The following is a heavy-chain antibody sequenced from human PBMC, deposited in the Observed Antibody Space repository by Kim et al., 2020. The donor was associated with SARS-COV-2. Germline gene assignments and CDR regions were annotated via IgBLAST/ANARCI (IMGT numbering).Heavy chain of an antibody. V-gene: IGHV3-30-3*01. Sequence: GGSLRLSCAASGLSFDSSAMNWVRPAPGKGLEWVAVISYDGRNEEYAASVKGRFTISRDNSKSRLYLEMNRLRLEDTALYYWARGNYYESVCLSDYYHGMHVWGQGTTVTVSS. CDR1: GLSFDSSA. J-gene: IGHJ6*02. CDR3: ARGNYYESVCLSDYYHGMHV. D-gene: IGHD3-22*01. CDR2: ISYDGRNE.